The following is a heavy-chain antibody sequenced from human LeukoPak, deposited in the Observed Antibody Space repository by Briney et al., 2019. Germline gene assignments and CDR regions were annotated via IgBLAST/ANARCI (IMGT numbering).Heavy chain of an antibody. V-gene: IGHV1-46*01. CDR3: GREIEGTTDY. D-gene: IGHD1-7*01. CDR1: GYTFTSYY. Sequence: ASVKVSCKASGYTFTSYYVHWVRQAPGQGLEWMGVIKPSDGFTSYAQKFQGRLTVTRDMSTSTVYMELNSLRSEDTAVYFCGREIEGTTDYWGRGTLVTVSS. CDR2: IKPSDGFT. J-gene: IGHJ4*02.